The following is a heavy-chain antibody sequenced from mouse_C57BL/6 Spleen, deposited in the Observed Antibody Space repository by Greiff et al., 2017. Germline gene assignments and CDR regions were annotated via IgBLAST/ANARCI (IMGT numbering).Heavy chain of an antibody. V-gene: IGHV14-4*01. Sequence: VQLQQSGAELVRPGASVKLSCTASGFNIKDDYMHWVKQRPEQGLEWIGWIDPENGDTEYASKFQGKATITADTSSNTAYLHLSSLTSEDTAVYYCTTDPRRFAYWGQGTLVTVSA. CDR2: IDPENGDT. CDR1: GFNIKDDY. CDR3: TTDPRRFAY. J-gene: IGHJ3*01.